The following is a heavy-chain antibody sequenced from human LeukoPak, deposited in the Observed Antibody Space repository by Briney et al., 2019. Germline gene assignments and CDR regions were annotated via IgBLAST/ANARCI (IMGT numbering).Heavy chain of an antibody. V-gene: IGHV3-21*01. D-gene: IGHD1-26*01. CDR1: GFTFSSYS. CDR2: ISSSSSYI. Sequence: GGSLRLSCAASGFTFSSYSMNWVRQAPGKGLEWVSSISSSSSYIYYADSVKGRFTISRDNAKNSLYLQMNSLRAEDTAVYYCAREGPSIISGSYDYWGQGTLVTVSS. J-gene: IGHJ4*02. CDR3: AREGPSIISGSYDY.